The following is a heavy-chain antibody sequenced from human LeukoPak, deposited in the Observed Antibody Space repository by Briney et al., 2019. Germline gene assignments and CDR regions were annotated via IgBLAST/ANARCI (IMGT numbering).Heavy chain of an antibody. CDR2: TKEDGSEK. D-gene: IGHD3-10*01. CDR1: GFTLSSYW. CDR3: ARDWVAGVPFDAFDI. V-gene: IGHV3-7*03. J-gene: IGHJ3*02. Sequence: GGSLRVSCAASGFTLSSYWMSWVRQAPGRGGEWVANTKEDGSEKYYVDSVEGRFTISRDNAQNSVYLHMNSLTAEDTALYYCARDWVAGVPFDAFDIWGQGTMVSVSS.